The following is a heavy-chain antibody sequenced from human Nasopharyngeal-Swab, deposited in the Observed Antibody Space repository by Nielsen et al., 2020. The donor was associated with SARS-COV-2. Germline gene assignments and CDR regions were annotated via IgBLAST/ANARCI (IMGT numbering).Heavy chain of an antibody. Sequence: GASLNISFASSGFTLLTYWLHWVRQAPGKGLVWVSRINRDGSSTSYADSVKGRFTIYRENSKNTLYLQMNSLRVEDTAVYYFARETAVAGDYYCDYWGQGTLVAVSS. J-gene: IGHJ4*02. V-gene: IGHV3-74*01. CDR3: ARETAVAGDYYCDY. CDR2: INRDGSST. CDR1: GFTLLTYW. D-gene: IGHD6-19*01.